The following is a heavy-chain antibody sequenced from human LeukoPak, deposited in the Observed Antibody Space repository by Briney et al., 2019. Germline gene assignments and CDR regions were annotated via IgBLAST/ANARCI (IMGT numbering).Heavy chain of an antibody. J-gene: IGHJ4*02. D-gene: IGHD3-10*01. CDR3: ARGSITMVRGVILN. CDR1: GGSISSGGYY. V-gene: IGHV4-31*03. Sequence: SQTLSLTCTVSGGSISSGGYYWSWIRQHPGKGLEWIGYIYYSGSTYYNPSLKSRVTISVDTSKNQFSLKLSSVTAADTAVYHCARGSITMVRGVILNWGQGTLVTVSS. CDR2: IYYSGST.